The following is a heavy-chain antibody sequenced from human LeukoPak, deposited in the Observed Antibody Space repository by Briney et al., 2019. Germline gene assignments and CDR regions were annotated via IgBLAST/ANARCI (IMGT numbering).Heavy chain of an antibody. Sequence: SETLSLTCAVYGGSFSGYDWSWIRQAPGKGLEWIGEINHSGSTNYNPSLKSRVTISKGTSKNQFSLKLTSVTAADTAVYYCARQTTVTYLFDFWGQGTRVTVSS. CDR1: GGSFSGYD. J-gene: IGHJ4*02. CDR3: ARQTTVTYLFDF. CDR2: INHSGST. D-gene: IGHD4-17*01. V-gene: IGHV4-34*01.